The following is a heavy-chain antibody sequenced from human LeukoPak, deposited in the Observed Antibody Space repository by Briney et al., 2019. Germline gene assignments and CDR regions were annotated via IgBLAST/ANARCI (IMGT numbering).Heavy chain of an antibody. J-gene: IGHJ4*02. D-gene: IGHD5-12*01. CDR3: AKGYSGYDFSFDY. CDR1: GFTFSSYA. V-gene: IGHV3-23*01. CDR2: ISGSGGST. Sequence: GGSLRLSCAAFGFTFSSYAMSWVRQAPGKGLEWVSAISGSGGSTYYADSVKGRFTISRDNSKNTLYLQMNSLRAEDTAVYYCAKGYSGYDFSFDYWGQGTLVTVSS.